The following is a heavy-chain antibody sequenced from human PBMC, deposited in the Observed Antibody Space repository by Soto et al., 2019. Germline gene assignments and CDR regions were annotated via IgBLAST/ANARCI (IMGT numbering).Heavy chain of an antibody. D-gene: IGHD1-26*01. Sequence: EVQLVESGGGLVQPGGSLRLSCAASGFTFSSYWMHWVRQAPGKGLVWVSRINHDESSSTYVDSVRGRFTISRDNAKNTLYLQMNSLRAEDTAVYYRARRGPLSGRAYWGQGTLVTVSS. CDR3: ARRGPLSGRAY. CDR2: INHDESSS. V-gene: IGHV3-74*01. J-gene: IGHJ4*02. CDR1: GFTFSSYW.